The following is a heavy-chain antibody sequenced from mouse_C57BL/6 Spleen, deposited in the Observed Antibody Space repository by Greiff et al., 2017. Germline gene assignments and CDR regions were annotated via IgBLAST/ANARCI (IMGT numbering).Heavy chain of an antibody. Sequence: QVQLQQPGTELVKPGASVKLSCKASGYTFTSYWMHWVKQRPGQGLEWIGNINPSNGGTNYNEKFKSKATLTVDKSSSTAYMQLSSLTSEDSAVYYWAREKARGGYWYFDVWGTGTTVTVSS. J-gene: IGHJ1*03. V-gene: IGHV1-53*01. D-gene: IGHD3-3*01. CDR2: INPSNGGT. CDR1: GYTFTSYW. CDR3: AREKARGGYWYFDV.